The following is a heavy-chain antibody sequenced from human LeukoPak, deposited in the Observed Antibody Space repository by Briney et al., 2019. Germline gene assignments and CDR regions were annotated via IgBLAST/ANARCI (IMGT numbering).Heavy chain of an antibody. CDR3: ARSPWDSSGYPNWFDP. CDR1: GVSISSGSYY. CDR2: IYTSGST. D-gene: IGHD3-22*01. V-gene: IGHV4-61*02. J-gene: IGHJ5*02. Sequence: SQTLSLTCTVSGVSISSGSYYWRWIRQPAGKGLEWIGRIYTSGSTNYNPSLKSRVTISVDTAKNQFSLKLSSVTAADTAVYYCARSPWDSSGYPNWFDPWGQGTLVTVSS.